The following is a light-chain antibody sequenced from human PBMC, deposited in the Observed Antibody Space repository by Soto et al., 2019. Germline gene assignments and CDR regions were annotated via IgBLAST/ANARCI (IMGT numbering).Light chain of an antibody. Sequence: QAVVTQEPSLTVSPGGTVTLTCDSTTGAVTSGHFPHWFQQKPGQAPRTLIYDTSKRHPWTPARFSGSLLGGKAALTLSDAQPEDEAEYYCLVIYTGVGEVFGTGTKLTVL. J-gene: IGLJ1*01. V-gene: IGLV7-46*01. CDR1: TGAVTSGHF. CDR3: LVIYTGVGEV. CDR2: DTS.